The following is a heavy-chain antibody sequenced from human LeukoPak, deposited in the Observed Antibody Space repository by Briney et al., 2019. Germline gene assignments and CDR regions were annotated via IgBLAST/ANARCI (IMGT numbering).Heavy chain of an antibody. CDR1: GFTFSSYS. CDR3: ARGGSGRFDY. D-gene: IGHD6-19*01. V-gene: IGHV3-21*01. J-gene: IGHJ4*02. Sequence: GGSPRLSCAASGFTFSSYSMNWVRQAPGKGLEWVSSISSSSSYIYYADSVKGRFTISRDNAKNSLYLQMNSLRAEDTAVYYCARGGSGRFDYWGQGTLVTVSS. CDR2: ISSSSSYI.